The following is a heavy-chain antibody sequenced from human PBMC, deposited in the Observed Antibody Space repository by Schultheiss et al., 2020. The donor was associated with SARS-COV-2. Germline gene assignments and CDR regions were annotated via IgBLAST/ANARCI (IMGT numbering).Heavy chain of an antibody. D-gene: IGHD5-12*01. CDR2: IYYSGST. V-gene: IGHV4-34*01. Sequence: SETLSLTCAVYGGSFSGYYWSWIRQHPGKGLEWIGYIYYSGSTYYNPSLKSRVTISVDTSKNQFSLKLSSVTAADTAVYYCARVPIVANHFDYWGQGTLVTVSS. J-gene: IGHJ4*02. CDR3: ARVPIVANHFDY. CDR1: GGSFSGYY.